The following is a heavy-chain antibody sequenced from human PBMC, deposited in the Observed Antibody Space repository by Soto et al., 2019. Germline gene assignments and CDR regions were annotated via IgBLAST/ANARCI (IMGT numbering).Heavy chain of an antibody. V-gene: IGHV4-39*01. Sequence: QLQLQESGPGLVKPSETLSLTCTVSGGSISSSSYYWGWIRQPPGKGLEWIGSIYYSGSTYYNPSLKSRVTISVDTSKNQFSLKLISVTAADTAVYYCASVPGFEGATFDYWGLGTLVTVSS. CDR1: GGSISSSSYY. CDR3: ASVPGFEGATFDY. J-gene: IGHJ4*01. CDR2: IYYSGST. D-gene: IGHD1-26*01.